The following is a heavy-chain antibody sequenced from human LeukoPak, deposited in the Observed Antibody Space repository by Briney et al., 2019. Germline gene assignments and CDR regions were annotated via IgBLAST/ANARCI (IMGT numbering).Heavy chain of an antibody. CDR3: ARGGPTTRRYYDSSGNTPSIYGPRSYFDY. CDR2: INHSGST. D-gene: IGHD3-22*01. V-gene: IGHV4-34*01. Sequence: NPSETLSLTCAVYGGSFSGYYWSWIRQPPGKGLEWIGEINHSGSTSYNPSLKSRVTISVDTSKNQFSLKLSSVTAADTAVYYCARGGPTTRRYYDSSGNTPSIYGPRSYFDYWGQGTLVTVSS. J-gene: IGHJ4*02. CDR1: GGSFSGYY.